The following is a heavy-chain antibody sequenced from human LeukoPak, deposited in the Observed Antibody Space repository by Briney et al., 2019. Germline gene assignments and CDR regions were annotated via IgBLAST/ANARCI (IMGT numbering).Heavy chain of an antibody. J-gene: IGHJ3*01. D-gene: IGHD2-8*01. CDR2: IWRDGDDK. Sequence: GGSLRLSCAVSGFTFTSYAMHWVRQAPGKGPEWVAAIWRDGDDKSYAESVKGRFTISRDKAQNTLFLQMNSLRAEDTAVYYCAREWSAFDFWGQGTMVTLSS. CDR1: GFTFTSYA. CDR3: AREWSAFDF. V-gene: IGHV3-33*01.